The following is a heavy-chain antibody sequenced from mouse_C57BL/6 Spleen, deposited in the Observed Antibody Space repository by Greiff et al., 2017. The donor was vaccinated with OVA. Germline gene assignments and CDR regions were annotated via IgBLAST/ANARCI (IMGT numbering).Heavy chain of an antibody. CDR3: ARGVGSVAGAWFAY. CDR1: GYTFTSYW. CDR2: IDPSDSYT. J-gene: IGHJ3*01. Sequence: QVQLQQPGAELVMPGASVKLSCKASGYTFTSYWMHWVKQRPGQGLEWIGEIDPSDSYTNSNQKFKGKSTLTVANSSSPAYLQLSSLTSEDSAVYYCARGVGSVAGAWFAYWGQGTLVTVSA. V-gene: IGHV1-69*01. D-gene: IGHD2-2*01.